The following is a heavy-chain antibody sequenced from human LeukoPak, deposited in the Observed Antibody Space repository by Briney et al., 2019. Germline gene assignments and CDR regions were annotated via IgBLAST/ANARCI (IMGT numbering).Heavy chain of an antibody. V-gene: IGHV3-23*01. J-gene: IGHJ4*02. D-gene: IGHD4-17*01. Sequence: GGSLRLSCAASRFTFNSYAMSWVRQAPGKGLEWVSVIGGSNGITFYVGSVKGRFTISRDNSKDTLYLQMNSLRAEDTAVYYCARVYYGDYGALDYWGQGTLVTVSS. CDR2: IGGSNGIT. CDR1: RFTFNSYA. CDR3: ARVYYGDYGALDY.